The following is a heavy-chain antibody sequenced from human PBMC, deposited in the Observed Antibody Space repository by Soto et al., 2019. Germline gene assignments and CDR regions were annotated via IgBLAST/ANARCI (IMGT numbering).Heavy chain of an antibody. J-gene: IGHJ6*03. CDR3: ARFRAAGTLYYYYLDV. CDR2: ISAYNGNT. CDR1: GYTFTSYG. V-gene: IGHV1-18*01. Sequence: ASVKVSCKASGYTFTSYGISWVRQAPGQGLEWMGWISAYNGNTNYAQKLQGRVTMTTDTSTSTAYMELRSLRSDGTAVYYCARFRAAGTLYYYYLDVWGKGTTVTVSS. D-gene: IGHD6-13*01.